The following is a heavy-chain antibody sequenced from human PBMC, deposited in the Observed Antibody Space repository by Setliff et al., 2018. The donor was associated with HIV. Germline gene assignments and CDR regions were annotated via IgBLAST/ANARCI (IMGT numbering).Heavy chain of an antibody. CDR3: ARQPLYNDYDWRSYYFDY. V-gene: IGHV4-34*01. D-gene: IGHD5-12*01. Sequence: SETLSLTCAVYGGSLSGYYWSWIRQPPGKGLEWIGEINHSGSTNYNPSLNSRFTISVDTSKNQFSLKLRSVTAADTAVYYCARQPLYNDYDWRSYYFDYWGQGSLVTVSS. CDR1: GGSLSGYY. J-gene: IGHJ4*02. CDR2: INHSGST.